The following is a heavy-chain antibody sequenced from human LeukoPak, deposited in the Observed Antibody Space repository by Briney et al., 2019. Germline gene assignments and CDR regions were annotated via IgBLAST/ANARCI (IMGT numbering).Heavy chain of an antibody. J-gene: IGHJ4*02. V-gene: IGHV4-31*03. D-gene: IGHD6-13*01. CDR3: AREVSAAGTVKWFDY. Sequence: SQTLSLTCTVSGGSISSSGYYWSWIRQHPGKGLEWIGYIYYSGSTYYNPSLKSRVTISVDTSKNQFSLKLSSVTAADTAVYYCAREVSAAGTVKWFDYWGQGTLVTVSS. CDR1: GGSISSSGYY. CDR2: IYYSGST.